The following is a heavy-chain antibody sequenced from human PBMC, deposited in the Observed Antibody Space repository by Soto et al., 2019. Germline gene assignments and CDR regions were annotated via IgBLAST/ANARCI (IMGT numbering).Heavy chain of an antibody. CDR3: ARPSRDGYNRGYAAFDI. Sequence: SVKVSCKASGYTFTSYAISWVRQAPGQGLEWMGGIIPIFGTANYAQKFQGRVTITADESTSTAYMELSSLRSEDTAVYYCARPSRDGYNRGYAAFDIWGQGTMVTVSS. D-gene: IGHD5-12*01. V-gene: IGHV1-69*13. CDR2: IIPIFGTA. J-gene: IGHJ3*02. CDR1: GYTFTSYA.